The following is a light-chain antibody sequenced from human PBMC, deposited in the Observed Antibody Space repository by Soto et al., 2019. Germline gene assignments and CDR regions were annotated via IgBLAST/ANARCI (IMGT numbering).Light chain of an antibody. V-gene: IGLV3-21*02. Sequence: SYELTQPPSVSVAPGQTARITCGGNNIGSKSVHWYQQKPGQAPVLVVYDGSDRPSGIPERFSGSNSGNTATLTISRVEAGDEADYYCQVWDSSSDHPGNVFGTGTKLTVL. CDR3: QVWDSSSDHPGNV. CDR1: NIGSKS. CDR2: DGS. J-gene: IGLJ1*01.